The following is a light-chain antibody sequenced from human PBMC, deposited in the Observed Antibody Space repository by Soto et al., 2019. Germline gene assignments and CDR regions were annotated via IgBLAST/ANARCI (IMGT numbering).Light chain of an antibody. Sequence: DIVMTQSPDSLAVSLGERATINCKSSQSVLYSSNNKNYLAWYQQKPGQPPKLLIYWASTRESGVPDRFSGCGSGTDFTLTINSLQAEDVAVYYCQQYYSTLTFGGGNKVEIK. V-gene: IGKV4-1*01. CDR3: QQYYSTLT. CDR1: QSVLYSSNNKNY. J-gene: IGKJ4*01. CDR2: WAS.